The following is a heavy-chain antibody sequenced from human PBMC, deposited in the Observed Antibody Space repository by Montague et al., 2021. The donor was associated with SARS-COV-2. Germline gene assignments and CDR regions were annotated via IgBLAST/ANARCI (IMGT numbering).Heavy chain of an antibody. CDR2: IYYSGST. D-gene: IGHD2-8*01. Sequence: SETLSLTCSVSGGSISGYYWSWLRQPPGKGLEWIGDIYYSGSTXXXPSXXXRVTISVDESKNQFSLNLNSVTAADTAVYFCARLLRSCTNGVCRTYHYYAMDVWGQGSTVTVSS. CDR1: GGSISGYY. V-gene: IGHV4-59*01. CDR3: ARLLRSCTNGVCRTYHYYAMDV. J-gene: IGHJ6*02.